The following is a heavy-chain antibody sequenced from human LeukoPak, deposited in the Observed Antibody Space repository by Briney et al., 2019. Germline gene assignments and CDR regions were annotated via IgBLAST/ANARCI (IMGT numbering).Heavy chain of an antibody. CDR3: GAGEVAVAGTSV. J-gene: IGHJ4*02. V-gene: IGHV3-21*04. Sequence: GGSLRLSCAASGFTFSSYSMSWVRQAPGKGLEWVSSISSSSSYIYYADSVKGRFSISRDNAKNSLYLQMNSLRAEDTAVYYCGAGEVAVAGTSVWGQGALVTVSS. D-gene: IGHD6-19*01. CDR2: ISSSSSYI. CDR1: GFTFSSYS.